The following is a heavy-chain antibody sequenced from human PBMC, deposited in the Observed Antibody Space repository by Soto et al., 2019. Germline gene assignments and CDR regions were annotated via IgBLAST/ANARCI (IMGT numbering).Heavy chain of an antibody. V-gene: IGHV3-48*01. CDR1: GFTFSDYS. CDR3: ARDSHSSSWYSYFDY. J-gene: IGHJ4*02. D-gene: IGHD6-13*01. Sequence: GGSLRLSCAASGFTFSDYSMNWVRQAPGKGLEWVSYFSRSGSAIYYADSVKGRFTISRDNVRNSLYLQMNSLRAGDTAVYYCARDSHSSSWYSYFDYWGQGTLVTVSS. CDR2: FSRSGSAI.